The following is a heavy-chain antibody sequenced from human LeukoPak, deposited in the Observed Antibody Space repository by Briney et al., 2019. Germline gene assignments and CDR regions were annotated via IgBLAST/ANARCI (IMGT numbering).Heavy chain of an antibody. CDR1: GFTFSSYS. Sequence: GGSLRLSCAASGFTFSSYSMNWVRQAPGKGLEWVSYISSSSSTIYYADSVKGRFTISRDNAKNSLYLQMNSLRAEDTAVYYCARDTFGGGSYSDFVDYWGQGTLVTVSS. CDR2: ISSSSSTI. V-gene: IGHV3-48*04. D-gene: IGHD1-26*01. J-gene: IGHJ4*02. CDR3: ARDTFGGGSYSDFVDY.